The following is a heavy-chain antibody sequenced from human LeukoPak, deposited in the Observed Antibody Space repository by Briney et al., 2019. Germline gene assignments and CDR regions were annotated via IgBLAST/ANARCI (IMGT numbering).Heavy chain of an antibody. Sequence: GASVKVSCKASGFTFTSSAMQWVRQARGQRLEWIGWIVVGSGNTNYAQKFQERVTITRDMSTSTAYMELSSLRSEDTAVYYCAAGPTVGAEGDYFDYWGQGTLVTVSS. CDR2: IVVGSGNT. V-gene: IGHV1-58*02. J-gene: IGHJ4*02. CDR1: GFTFTSSA. D-gene: IGHD1-26*01. CDR3: AAGPTVGAEGDYFDY.